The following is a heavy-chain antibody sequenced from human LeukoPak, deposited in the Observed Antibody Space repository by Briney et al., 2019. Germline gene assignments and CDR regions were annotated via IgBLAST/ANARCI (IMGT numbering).Heavy chain of an antibody. J-gene: IGHJ5*02. D-gene: IGHD3-22*01. CDR1: GFTFSSYA. V-gene: IGHV3-30*04. CDR2: ISYDGSNK. CDR3: ARDRGYYDSSGYYSSFDP. Sequence: PGRSLRLSCAASGFTFSSYAMHWVRQAPGKGLEWVAVISYDGSNKYYADSVKGRFTISRDNSKNTLYLQMNSLRAEDTAVYYCARDRGYYDSSGYYSSFDPWGQGTLVTVSS.